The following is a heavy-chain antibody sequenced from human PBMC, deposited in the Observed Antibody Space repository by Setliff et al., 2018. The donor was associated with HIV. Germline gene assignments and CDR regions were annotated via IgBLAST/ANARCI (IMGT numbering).Heavy chain of an antibody. CDR1: GGSISSYY. CDR2: VYRSGST. V-gene: IGHV4-59*08. Sequence: PSETLSLTCTVSGGSISSYYWSWIRQPPGKGLEWIGCVYRSGSTFHNPSLESRVTISVDTSKNQFSLKLRSVTAADTALYYCARGNWGSGWYFDLWGRGTLVTVSS. J-gene: IGHJ2*01. D-gene: IGHD7-27*01. CDR3: ARGNWGSGWYFDL.